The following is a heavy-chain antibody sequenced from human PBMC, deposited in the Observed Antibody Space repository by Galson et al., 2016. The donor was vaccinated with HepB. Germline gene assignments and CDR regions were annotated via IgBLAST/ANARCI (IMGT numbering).Heavy chain of an antibody. D-gene: IGHD3-16*02. CDR1: GYTFTNDW. V-gene: IGHV5-51*01. J-gene: IGHJ3*02. CDR3: ARRLIADFQDAFDI. Sequence: QSGAEVKKPGESLRISCKGSGYTFTNDWVSWVRQKPGKGLEWIGLIYVGDSHTIYSPSFQGQVTISVDKSISTAYLHWSSLEALDTAMYYCARRLIADFQDAFDIWGQGTMVTVSS. CDR2: IYVGDSHT.